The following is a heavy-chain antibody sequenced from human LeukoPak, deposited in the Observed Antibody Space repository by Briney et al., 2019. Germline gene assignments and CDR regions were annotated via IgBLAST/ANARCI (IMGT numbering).Heavy chain of an antibody. CDR1: GFTFSNSW. Sequence: PGGSLRLSCATPGFTFSNSWMGWVRQAPEKGLERVAHIKPDGSDKYYVDSQQGRFTISRDNPKNSLYLQMDSLRADDTAMYYCVLWGVPWGIDYWGEGTLVTVSS. J-gene: IGHJ4*02. CDR2: IKPDGSDK. CDR3: VLWGVPWGIDY. V-gene: IGHV3-7*01. D-gene: IGHD2-21*01.